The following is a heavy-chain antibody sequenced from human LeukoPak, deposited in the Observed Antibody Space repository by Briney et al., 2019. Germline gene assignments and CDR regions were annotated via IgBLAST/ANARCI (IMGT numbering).Heavy chain of an antibody. CDR1: GFTFSNSA. D-gene: IGHD6-19*01. Sequence: PGGSLRLSCAASGFTFSNSAMTWVRQVPGKGLEWVSGISNSGDATYYADFVKGRFTIARDNSKNTLYLQMNSLRAEDTAVYYCARGGSGRYRVGNWFDPWGQGTLVTVSS. J-gene: IGHJ5*02. CDR3: ARGGSGRYRVGNWFDP. V-gene: IGHV3-23*01. CDR2: ISNSGDAT.